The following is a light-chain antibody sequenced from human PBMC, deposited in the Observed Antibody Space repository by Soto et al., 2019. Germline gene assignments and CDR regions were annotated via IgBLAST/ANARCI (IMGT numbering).Light chain of an antibody. Sequence: EIVMTQSPATLSVSPVGIATLFCMASQSISGTLAWYQQKPGQAPRLLIHGASTRAPGFPARFSGSGSGTDFTLTISSLQSEDFAVYYCQQYNNWPWTFGQGTKVDIK. CDR1: QSISGT. CDR3: QQYNNWPWT. V-gene: IGKV3-15*01. J-gene: IGKJ1*01. CDR2: GAS.